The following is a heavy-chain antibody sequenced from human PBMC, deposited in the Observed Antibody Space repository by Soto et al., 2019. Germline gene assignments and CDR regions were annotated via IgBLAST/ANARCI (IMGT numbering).Heavy chain of an antibody. V-gene: IGHV3-23*01. CDR2: ISGSGDST. Sequence: VRQAPGKGLEWVSGISGSGDSTYYADSVKGRFTISRDNSKNTLYLQMNSLRAEDTAVYYCAKGVPGIAVAGTGYFQHWGQGTLVTVSS. CDR3: AKGVPGIAVAGTGYFQH. D-gene: IGHD6-19*01. J-gene: IGHJ1*01.